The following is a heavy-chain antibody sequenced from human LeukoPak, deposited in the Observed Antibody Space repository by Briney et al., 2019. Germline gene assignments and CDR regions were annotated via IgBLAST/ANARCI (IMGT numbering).Heavy chain of an antibody. V-gene: IGHV3-21*01. D-gene: IGHD3-9*01. Sequence: GGSLRLSCEASGFSLSDYGMNWVRQAPGKGLEWVSSISSSSSYIYYADSVKGRFTISRDNAKNSLYLQMNSLRAEDTAVYYCARDSDILTGYYPAPYFDYWGQGTLVTVSS. J-gene: IGHJ4*02. CDR3: ARDSDILTGYYPAPYFDY. CDR2: ISSSSSYI. CDR1: GFSLSDYG.